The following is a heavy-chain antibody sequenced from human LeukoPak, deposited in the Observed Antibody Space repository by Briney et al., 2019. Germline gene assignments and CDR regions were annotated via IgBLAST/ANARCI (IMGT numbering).Heavy chain of an antibody. Sequence: PSESLSLTCTVSGGSISSYYWSWIRQPAGKGLEWIGRIYTSGSTNYNPSLKSRVTMSVDTSKNQFSLKQSSVTAADTAVYYCRGSYGSGRKRFDYWGQGTLVSVSS. CDR2: IYTSGST. D-gene: IGHD3-10*01. J-gene: IGHJ4*02. CDR1: GGSISSYY. V-gene: IGHV4-4*07. CDR3: RGSYGSGRKRFDY.